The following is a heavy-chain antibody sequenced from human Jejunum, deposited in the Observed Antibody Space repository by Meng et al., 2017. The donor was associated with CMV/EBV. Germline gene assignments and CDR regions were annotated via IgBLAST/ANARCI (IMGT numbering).Heavy chain of an antibody. Sequence: SFNACSLHCVRQAPGQGLEWMGLIRPDSGDTKSAQKFQGRVTLTRDTSTGTAFLELTGLKSDDTGVYYCARGLVVEAATPRGWFDPWGQGTLVTVSS. D-gene: IGHD2-15*01. CDR3: ARGLVVEAATPRGWFDP. J-gene: IGHJ5*02. CDR1: SFNACS. V-gene: IGHV1-2*02. CDR2: IRPDSGDT.